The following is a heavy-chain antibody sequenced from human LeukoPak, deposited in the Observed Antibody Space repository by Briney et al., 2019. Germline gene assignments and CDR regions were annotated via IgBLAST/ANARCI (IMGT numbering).Heavy chain of an antibody. Sequence: SETLSLTCTVSGGSISNYYWSWIRQPPGKGLEWIGYIYYSGSTNYNPSLKSRVTMSVDTSKNQFSLKLSSVTAADTAVYYCARDYTMVRGVIIRYYYYYMDVWGKGTTVTISS. CDR3: ARDYTMVRGVIIRYYYYYMDV. V-gene: IGHV4-59*12. CDR2: IYYSGST. J-gene: IGHJ6*03. CDR1: GGSISNYY. D-gene: IGHD3-10*01.